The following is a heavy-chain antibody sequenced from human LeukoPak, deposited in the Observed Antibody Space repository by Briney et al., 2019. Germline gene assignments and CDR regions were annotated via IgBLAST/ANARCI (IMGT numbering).Heavy chain of an antibody. CDR1: GFTFRSYW. V-gene: IGHV3-7*04. CDR3: ARAAGTTRTFGY. J-gene: IGHJ4*02. D-gene: IGHD1-7*01. Sequence: PGGSLRLSCAASGFTFRSYWMGWLRQAPGRGLEGVAYIKEDGSKKYYAGSVKGRFTISRDNAKNSLWLQMNSLRVEDTATYYCARAAGTTRTFGYWGQGILVTVSS. CDR2: IKEDGSKK.